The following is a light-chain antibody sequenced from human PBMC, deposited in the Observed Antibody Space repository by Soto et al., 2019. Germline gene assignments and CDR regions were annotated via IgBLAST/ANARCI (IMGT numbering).Light chain of an antibody. Sequence: DIQMTQSPSTLSASVGDRVTITCRASQSISSWLAWYQQKPGKAPKLLIYKASSLESGVPSRFGGSGSGTEFTLTISSLQPDDFATYYCQQYNSYCTFGQGTKLEIK. CDR1: QSISSW. CDR3: QQYNSYCT. J-gene: IGKJ2*02. CDR2: KAS. V-gene: IGKV1-5*03.